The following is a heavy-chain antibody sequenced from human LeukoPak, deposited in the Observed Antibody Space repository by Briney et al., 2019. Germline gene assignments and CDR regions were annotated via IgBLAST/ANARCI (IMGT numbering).Heavy chain of an antibody. CDR2: ISTSSSQK. D-gene: IGHD2-8*01. CDR1: GFNFKNYF. J-gene: IGHJ3*02. CDR3: ARVGLLVNGAFDI. V-gene: IGHV3-21*01. Sequence: GGSLRLSCAASGFNFKNYFMIWVRQAPGKGLEWVSTISTSSSQKNYADSVTGRFYISRDNANNSMFLEMNSLRGDDTALYYCARVGLLVNGAFDIWGQGTMVTVSS.